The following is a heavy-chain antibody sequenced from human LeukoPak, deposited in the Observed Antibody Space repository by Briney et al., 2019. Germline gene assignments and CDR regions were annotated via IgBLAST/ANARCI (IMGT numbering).Heavy chain of an antibody. J-gene: IGHJ5*02. Sequence: PSETLFLTCAVYGGSFSGYYWSWIRQPPGKGLEWIGEVNHSGSTNYNPSLKSRVTISVDTSKNQFSLKLSSVTAADTAVYYCAGGSMITFGGVIVSPFDPWGQGTLVTVSS. CDR3: AGGSMITFGGVIVSPFDP. CDR1: GGSFSGYY. CDR2: VNHSGST. D-gene: IGHD3-16*02. V-gene: IGHV4-34*01.